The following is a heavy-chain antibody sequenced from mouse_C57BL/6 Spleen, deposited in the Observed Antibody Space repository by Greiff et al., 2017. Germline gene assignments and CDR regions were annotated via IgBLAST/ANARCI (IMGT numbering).Heavy chain of an antibody. J-gene: IGHJ4*01. D-gene: IGHD4-1*02. Sequence: QVQLQQSGAELVRPGASVTLSCKASGYTFTDYEMHWVKQTPVHGLEWIGAIDPETGGTAYNQKFKGKALLTADKSSSTAYMELRSLTSEDSAVYYCTRSNWDNYAMDYWGQGTSVTVSS. CDR2: IDPETGGT. V-gene: IGHV1-15*01. CDR1: GYTFTDYE. CDR3: TRSNWDNYAMDY.